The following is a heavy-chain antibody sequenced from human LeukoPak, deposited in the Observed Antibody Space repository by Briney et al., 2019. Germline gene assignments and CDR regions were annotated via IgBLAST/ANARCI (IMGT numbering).Heavy chain of an antibody. CDR1: GFTLSSYW. CDR2: INSGGITT. J-gene: IGHJ5*02. D-gene: IGHD5-24*01. CDR3: ARDLGRDAYKA. Sequence: GGSLRLSCAASGFTLSSYWMHWVRQPPGKGLVWVSRINSGGITTTYADSVKGRFTISRDDAKNTLYLQMNSLRAEDTAIYYCARDLGRDAYKAWGQGTLVTVSS. V-gene: IGHV3-74*01.